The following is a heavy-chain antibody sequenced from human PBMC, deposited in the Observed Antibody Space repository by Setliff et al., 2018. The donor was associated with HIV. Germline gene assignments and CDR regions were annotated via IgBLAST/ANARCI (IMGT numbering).Heavy chain of an antibody. D-gene: IGHD2-21*02. J-gene: IGHJ4*02. CDR3: ARSSRGSLRDLDY. V-gene: IGHV4-59*08. CDR2: GYYSGIT. CDR1: GGSISNYY. Sequence: SETLSLTCTVSGGSISNYYWSWIRQPPGKGLEWIGCGYYSGITHYDPSLKSRASISVDASKNQFSLRLNSVTVADTAVYFCARSSRGSLRDLDYWCPGTLVTVSS.